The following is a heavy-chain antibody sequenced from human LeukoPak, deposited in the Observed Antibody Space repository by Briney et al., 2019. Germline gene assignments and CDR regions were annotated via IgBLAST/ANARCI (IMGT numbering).Heavy chain of an antibody. Sequence: SETLSLTCAVYGGSFSGYYWSWIRQPPGKGLEWIGEINHSGSTNYNPSLKSRVTISVDTSKNQFSLKLSSVTAADTAVYYCAGGDILTGVPPYYFDYWGQGTLVTVSS. J-gene: IGHJ4*02. CDR1: GGSFSGYY. D-gene: IGHD3-9*01. V-gene: IGHV4-34*01. CDR2: INHSGST. CDR3: AGGDILTGVPPYYFDY.